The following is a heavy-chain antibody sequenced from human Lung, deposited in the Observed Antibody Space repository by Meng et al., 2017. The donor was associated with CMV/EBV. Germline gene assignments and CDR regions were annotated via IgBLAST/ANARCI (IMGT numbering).Heavy chain of an antibody. D-gene: IGHD3-3*01. CDR1: GGSISSYSYY. Sequence: SETXSLXXTVSGGSISSYSYYWGWIRQPPGRGLEWIGSIYYSGSTYYNPSLKSRVTISVDMSKNQFSLKLSSVTAADTAVYYCARDLRVGVVATWFDPWGHGXLVTVSS. CDR2: IYYSGST. J-gene: IGHJ5*02. CDR3: ARDLRVGVVATWFDP. V-gene: IGHV4-39*07.